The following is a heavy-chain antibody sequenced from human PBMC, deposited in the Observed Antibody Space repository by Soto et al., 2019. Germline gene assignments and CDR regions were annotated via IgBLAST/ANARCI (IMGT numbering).Heavy chain of an antibody. V-gene: IGHV3-7*01. CDR3: ARGLYINMVRGLLHFDF. Sequence: EVQLVESGGGLVQPGGSLRLSCAASGFTFSSYWMSWVRQAPGKGLEWVANIKHDGSEKYYVDSVKGRFTISRDNAKNSLYLQMNSLRAEDTAVYYCARGLYINMVRGLLHFDFWGQGTLVTVSS. D-gene: IGHD3-10*01. J-gene: IGHJ4*02. CDR2: IKHDGSEK. CDR1: GFTFSSYW.